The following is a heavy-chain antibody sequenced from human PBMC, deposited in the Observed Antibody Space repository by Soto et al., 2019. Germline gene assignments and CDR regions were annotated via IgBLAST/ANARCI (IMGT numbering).Heavy chain of an antibody. Sequence: QVQLVQSGAEVKKPGASVKVACKASGYTFTSYGIRWVRQAPGQGLEWMGWISVYDGDTNYAQNFQGRVTMTTDTVTSTAYMEMRTLRSDDTAVYYCARDQVAKWAPGSAMVNYYYGMDAWGQGTTVTVSS. CDR3: ARDQVAKWAPGSAMVNYYYGMDA. J-gene: IGHJ6*02. V-gene: IGHV1-18*04. CDR2: ISVYDGDT. D-gene: IGHD5-18*01. CDR1: GYTFTSYG.